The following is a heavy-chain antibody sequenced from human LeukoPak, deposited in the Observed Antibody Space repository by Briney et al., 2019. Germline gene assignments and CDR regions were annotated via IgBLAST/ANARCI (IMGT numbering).Heavy chain of an antibody. CDR1: GGSISSYY. V-gene: IGHV3-9*03. CDR3: ARDRFRYCSGAYCSHFEF. Sequence: LSLTCTVSGGSISSYYWSWIRQPPGKGLEWVSGINWNSGTIGYADSVKGRFTISRDNAKNSLYLQMNSLRADDMAFYYCARDRFRYCSGAYCSHFEFWGQGTLVSVSS. CDR2: INWNSGTI. D-gene: IGHD2-15*01. J-gene: IGHJ4*02.